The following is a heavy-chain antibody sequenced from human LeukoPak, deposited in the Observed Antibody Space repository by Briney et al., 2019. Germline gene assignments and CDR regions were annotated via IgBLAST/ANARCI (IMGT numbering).Heavy chain of an antibody. J-gene: IGHJ6*03. CDR2: IKSKTDGGTT. D-gene: IGHD2-2*01. V-gene: IGHV3-15*01. CDR3: TNHYQLARTRYYYYMDV. Sequence: GGSLRLSCAVSGITLSNYGMSWVRQAPGKGLEWVGRIKSKTDGGTTDYAAPVKGRFTISRDDSKNTLYLQMNSLKTEDTAVYYCTNHYQLARTRYYYYMDVWGKGTTVTVSS. CDR1: GITLSNYG.